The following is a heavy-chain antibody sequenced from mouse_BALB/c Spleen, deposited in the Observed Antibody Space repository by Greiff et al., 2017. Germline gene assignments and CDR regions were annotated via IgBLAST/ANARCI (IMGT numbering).Heavy chain of an antibody. Sequence: QVQLKQSGAELARPGASVKLSCKASGYTFTSYWMQWVKQRPGQGLEWIGAIYPGDGDTRYTQKFKGKATLTADKSSSTAYMQLSSLASEDSAVYYGARLYYGSSYWYFDVWGAGTTDTVSS. D-gene: IGHD1-1*01. V-gene: IGHV1-87*01. CDR1: GYTFTSYW. J-gene: IGHJ1*01. CDR3: ARLYYGSSYWYFDV. CDR2: IYPGDGDT.